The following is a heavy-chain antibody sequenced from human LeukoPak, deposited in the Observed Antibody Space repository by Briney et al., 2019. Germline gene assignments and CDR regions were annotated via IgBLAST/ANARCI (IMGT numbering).Heavy chain of an antibody. J-gene: IGHJ4*02. V-gene: IGHV4-59*13. Sequence: PSETLSLTCTVSGGSISNYYWSWIRQPPGKGLEWIGYLYYSGSTNYNPSLKSRVTISVDTSKSQFSLKLNSMTTADTAVYYCARGRYRLDYWGQGTLVTVSS. CDR2: LYYSGST. D-gene: IGHD1-1*01. CDR1: GGSISNYY. CDR3: ARGRYRLDY.